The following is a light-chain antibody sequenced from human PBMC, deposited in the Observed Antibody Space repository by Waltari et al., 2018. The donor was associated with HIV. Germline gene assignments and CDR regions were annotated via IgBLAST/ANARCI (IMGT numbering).Light chain of an antibody. J-gene: IGLJ1*01. V-gene: IGLV2-14*01. CDR2: DVR. CDR3: SSWTSSTTLV. CDR1: NSDFGSYDF. Sequence: QSALTQPASVSGSPGQSITISCTGTNSDFGSYDFVSWYPQYPGKAPRLIISDVRNRPSGISSRFSGSKYGYTASLTISGLRAEDEADYFCSSWTSSTTLVFGTGTKVTVL.